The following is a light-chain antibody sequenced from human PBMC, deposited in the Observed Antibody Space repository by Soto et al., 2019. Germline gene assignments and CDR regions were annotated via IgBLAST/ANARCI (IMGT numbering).Light chain of an antibody. Sequence: QSALTQPASVSGSPGQSITISCTGTSSDVGGYNYVSWYQQHPGKAPKLMIYDVSNQPSGVSNRFSVSKSGNTASLTISGLQAEDEADYYCSSYTSSSTPYVSGTGTKLTVL. V-gene: IGLV2-14*01. CDR1: SSDVGGYNY. J-gene: IGLJ1*01. CDR2: DVS. CDR3: SSYTSSSTPYV.